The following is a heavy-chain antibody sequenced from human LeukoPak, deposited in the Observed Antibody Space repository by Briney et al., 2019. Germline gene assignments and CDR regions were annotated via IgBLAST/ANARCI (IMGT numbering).Heavy chain of an antibody. D-gene: IGHD2/OR15-2a*01. CDR2: IRSGGENT. J-gene: IGHJ4*02. Sequence: GGSLRLSCAASGFTFSTYSMSWVRQAPGKGLEWVSAIRSGGENTYYADSVRGRFTISRDNSRGTLSLQMNGLRAEDTAVYFCAILSWDGRGSFYWGQGTLVTVSS. V-gene: IGHV3-23*01. CDR3: AILSWDGRGSFY. CDR1: GFTFSTYS.